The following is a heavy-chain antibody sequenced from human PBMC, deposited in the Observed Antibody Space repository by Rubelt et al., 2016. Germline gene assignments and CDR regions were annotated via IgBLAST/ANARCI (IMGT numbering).Heavy chain of an antibody. D-gene: IGHD5-18*01. Sequence: PGKGLEWIGYIYYSGSTNYNPSLKSRVTISVDTSKNQFSLKLSSVTAADTAVYYCARGLQLYYYGMDVWGQGTTVTVSS. J-gene: IGHJ6*02. CDR3: ARGLQLYYYGMDV. CDR2: IYYSGST. V-gene: IGHV4-59*13.